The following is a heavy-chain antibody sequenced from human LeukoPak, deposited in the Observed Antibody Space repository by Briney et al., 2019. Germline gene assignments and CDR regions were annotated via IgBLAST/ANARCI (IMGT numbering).Heavy chain of an antibody. V-gene: IGHV1-46*01. D-gene: IGHD5-18*01. CDR1: GYTFTSYY. Sequence: ASVKVSCKASGYTFTSYYMHWVRQAPGQGLEWMGLINPTGGSTGYAQKFQGRVTMTRDMSTSTDYMELSSLRSEDTAIYYCAREKYSYGQFDYWGQGTLVTVSS. CDR2: INPTGGST. J-gene: IGHJ4*02. CDR3: AREKYSYGQFDY.